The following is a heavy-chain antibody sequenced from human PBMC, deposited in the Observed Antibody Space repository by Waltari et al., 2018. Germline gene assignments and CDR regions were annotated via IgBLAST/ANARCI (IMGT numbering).Heavy chain of an antibody. CDR3: ATEYSSGWYSDGKGHAFDI. CDR2: INPSGGST. CDR1: GYTFTSYY. D-gene: IGHD6-19*01. J-gene: IGHJ3*02. Sequence: QVQLVQSGAEVKKPGASVKVSCKASGYTFTSYYMHWVRQAPGQGLEWMGIINPSGGSTSYAQKFQGRVTMTRDTSTSTVYMELSSLRSEDTAVYYCATEYSSGWYSDGKGHAFDIWGQGTMVTVSS. V-gene: IGHV1-46*01.